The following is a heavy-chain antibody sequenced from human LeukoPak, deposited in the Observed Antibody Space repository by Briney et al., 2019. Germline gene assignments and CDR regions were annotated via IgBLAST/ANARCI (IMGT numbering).Heavy chain of an antibody. CDR3: AKDIVATIDFDY. D-gene: IGHD5-12*01. Sequence: GGSLRLFCAASGFTFSSYGMHWVRQAPGKGLEWVAFIRDDGSNKYYADSVKGRFTISRDNSKNTLYLQMNSLRAEDTALYYCAKDIVATIDFDYWGQGTLVTVSS. J-gene: IGHJ4*02. V-gene: IGHV3-30*02. CDR1: GFTFSSYG. CDR2: IRDDGSNK.